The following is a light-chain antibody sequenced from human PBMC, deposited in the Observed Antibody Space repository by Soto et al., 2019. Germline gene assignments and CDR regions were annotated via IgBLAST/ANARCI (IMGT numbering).Light chain of an antibody. CDR3: SSYTSSSTLVI. J-gene: IGLJ2*01. CDR2: AVT. V-gene: IGLV2-14*01. CDR1: SSDVGGYNY. Sequence: QSALTQPASVSGSPGQSITISCTGTSSDVGGYNYVSWYQQHPGKAPKLIISAVTYRPSGVSNRFSGSKSGNTASLTTSGLQAEDEADYYCSSYTSSSTLVIFGGGTKLTVL.